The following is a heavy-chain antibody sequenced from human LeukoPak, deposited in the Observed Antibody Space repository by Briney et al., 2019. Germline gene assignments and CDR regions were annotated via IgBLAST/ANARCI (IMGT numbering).Heavy chain of an antibody. CDR3: ARTPSGWFPFYYYYYGMDV. V-gene: IGHV1-8*01. D-gene: IGHD6-19*01. J-gene: IGHJ6*02. CDR2: MNPNSGNT. Sequence: ASVKVSCKASGYTFTSYDINWVRQATGQGLEWMGWMNPNSGNTGYAQKFQGRVTMPRNTSISTAYMELSSLRSEDTAVYYCARTPSGWFPFYYYYYGMDVWGQGTTVTVSS. CDR1: GYTFTSYD.